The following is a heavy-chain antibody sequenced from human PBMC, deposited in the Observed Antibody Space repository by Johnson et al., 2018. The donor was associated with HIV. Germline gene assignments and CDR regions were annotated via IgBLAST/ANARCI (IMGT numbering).Heavy chain of an antibody. CDR1: GFTFSSYG. CDR2: MYYDGSNK. V-gene: IGHV3-33*06. Sequence: QLVESGGGVVQPGRSLRLSCAASGFTFSSYGVHWVRQAPGKGLEWVAVMYYDGSNKYYADSVKGRFTISRDNSRNTLYLQMNSLRAEDTAVYYCAKCIWGSSLIDVFDIWGQGTMVTVSS. J-gene: IGHJ3*02. CDR3: AKCIWGSSLIDVFDI. D-gene: IGHD6-13*01.